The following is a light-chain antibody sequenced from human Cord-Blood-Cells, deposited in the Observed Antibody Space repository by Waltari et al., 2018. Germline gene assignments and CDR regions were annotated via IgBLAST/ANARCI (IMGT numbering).Light chain of an antibody. CDR2: DAS. J-gene: IGKJ5*01. CDR3: QQYNNLPIT. CDR1: QSISSY. Sequence: EIVMTQSPASLSVSPGERVTLSCRASQSISSYLAWYQQKPGQAPRLLIYDASNRATGIPARFSGSGSGTEFTLTISSLQSEDIAVYYCQQYNNLPITFGQGTQLEIK. V-gene: IGKV3-15*01.